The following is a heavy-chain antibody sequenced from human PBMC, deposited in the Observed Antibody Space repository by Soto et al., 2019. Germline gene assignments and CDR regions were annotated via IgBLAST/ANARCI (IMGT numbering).Heavy chain of an antibody. Sequence: EVQLLESGGGLVQPGGSLRLSCAASGFTFSSYAMSWVRQAPGKGLEWVSAISGSGGSTYYADSVKGRFTISRDNSKNTLYLQINSLRAEDTAVYYCAKQRLYRGSYYDYWGQGTLVTVSS. CDR1: GFTFSSYA. V-gene: IGHV3-23*01. J-gene: IGHJ4*02. D-gene: IGHD1-26*01. CDR2: ISGSGGST. CDR3: AKQRLYRGSYYDY.